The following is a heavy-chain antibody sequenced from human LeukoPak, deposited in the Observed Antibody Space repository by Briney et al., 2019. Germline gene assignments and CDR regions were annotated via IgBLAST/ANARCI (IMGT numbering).Heavy chain of an antibody. Sequence: PSETLSLTRAVYGGSFSGYYWSWIRQPPGKGLEWIGEINHSGSTNYNPSLTSRVTISVDTSKNQFSLKLSSVTAADTAVYYCARGDIVVVPAALYYFDYWGQGTLVTVSS. V-gene: IGHV4-34*01. CDR3: ARGDIVVVPAALYYFDY. J-gene: IGHJ4*02. D-gene: IGHD2-2*01. CDR2: INHSGST. CDR1: GGSFSGYY.